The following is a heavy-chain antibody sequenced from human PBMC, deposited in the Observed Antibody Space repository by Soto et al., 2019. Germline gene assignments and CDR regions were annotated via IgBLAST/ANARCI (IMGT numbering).Heavy chain of an antibody. J-gene: IGHJ5*02. V-gene: IGHV4-4*02. CDR2: VYHTGTT. Sequence: SETLSLTCAVSGTSISSTFWWTWVRQPPGKGLEWIGEVYHTGTTKYNPSLKNRVTISVDKSNNQFSLELRAVTAADTAVYYCATLPPRIVVMTTDIPSWGQGTLVTFSS. CDR3: ATLPPRIVVMTTDIPS. CDR1: GTSISSTFW. D-gene: IGHD2-21*02.